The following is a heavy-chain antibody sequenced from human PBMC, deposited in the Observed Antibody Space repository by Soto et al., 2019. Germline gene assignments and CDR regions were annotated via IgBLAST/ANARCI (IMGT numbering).Heavy chain of an antibody. D-gene: IGHD3-9*01. CDR1: GFTFDDYA. CDR2: ISWNSGSI. Sequence: EVQLVESGGGLVQPGRSLRLSCAASGFTFDDYAMHWVRQAPGKGLEWVSGISWNSGSIGYADSVEGRFTISRDNAKNSLYLQMNSLRAEDTALYYCAKDLNYDILTGYSSEDSAFDIWGQGTMVTVSS. V-gene: IGHV3-9*01. J-gene: IGHJ3*02. CDR3: AKDLNYDILTGYSSEDSAFDI.